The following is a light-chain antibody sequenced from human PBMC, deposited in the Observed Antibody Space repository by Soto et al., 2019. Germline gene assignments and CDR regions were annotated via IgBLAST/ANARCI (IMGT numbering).Light chain of an antibody. CDR2: DIT. CDR1: SSDVGAYIF. V-gene: IGLV2-14*01. Sequence: QSVLTQPASVSGSPGQSITISCTGTSSDVGAYIFVSWYQQYPGKAPKLMTYDITNRPSGVSNRFSGSKAGNTASLTISGLQAEDEADYYCVSFTTSKSYVFGTGTKVTVL. J-gene: IGLJ1*01. CDR3: VSFTTSKSYV.